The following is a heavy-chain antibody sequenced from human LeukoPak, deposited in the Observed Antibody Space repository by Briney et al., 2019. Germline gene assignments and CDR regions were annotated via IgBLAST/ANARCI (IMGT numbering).Heavy chain of an antibody. CDR2: ISYDGNDK. V-gene: IGHV3-30*18. CDR1: GFTFSTYG. D-gene: IGHD2-2*01. Sequence: GGSLRLSCAASGFTFSTYGMHWVRQAPGKGLEWVAIISYDGNDKDYADSVRGRFTISRDNSKNTLYLQMNSLRGEDTAVYYCAKSTAPAGHYLDYWGQGIVVTVSS. J-gene: IGHJ4*02. CDR3: AKSTAPAGHYLDY.